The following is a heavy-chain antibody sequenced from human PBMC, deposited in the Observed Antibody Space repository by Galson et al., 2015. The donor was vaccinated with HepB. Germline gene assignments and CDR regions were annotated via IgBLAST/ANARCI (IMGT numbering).Heavy chain of an antibody. J-gene: IGHJ6*02. Sequence: SLRLSCAASGFTFSSYAMHWVRQAPGKGLEWVAVISYDGSNKYYADSVKGRFTISRDNSKNTLYLQMNSLRAEDTAVYYCARDAPDIVVVVAATPPLMDVWGQGTTVTVSS. CDR3: ARDAPDIVVVVAATPPLMDV. V-gene: IGHV3-30-3*01. CDR1: GFTFSSYA. D-gene: IGHD2-15*01. CDR2: ISYDGSNK.